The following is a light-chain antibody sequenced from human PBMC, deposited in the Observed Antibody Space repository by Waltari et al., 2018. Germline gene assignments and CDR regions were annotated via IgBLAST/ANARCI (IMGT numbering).Light chain of an antibody. CDR2: DAS. V-gene: IGKV3-11*01. Sequence: EIVLTQSPATLSLSPGERATLSCRASQSVRTHLAWYQQKPGQAPRLLIYDASKRATGVPARFSGSGSGTDFTLTISSLESEDFAVYYCMQAVQGLSFGGGTKVEI. J-gene: IGKJ4*01. CDR3: MQAVQGLS. CDR1: QSVRTH.